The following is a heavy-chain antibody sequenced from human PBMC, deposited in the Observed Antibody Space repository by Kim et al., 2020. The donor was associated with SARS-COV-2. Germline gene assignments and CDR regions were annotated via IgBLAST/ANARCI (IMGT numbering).Heavy chain of an antibody. V-gene: IGHV4-61*01. CDR1: GASVSSGSYH. Sequence: SETLSLTCTVSGASVSSGSYHWSWSRQPPGKGLEWIGNSGNTNYNPSLKNRLTLSTDTSKNQFSLKLTSVSAAATAVYYCSTYLARGGCAASWGRGTLVT. CDR3: STYLARGGCAAS. J-gene: IGHJ5*02. D-gene: IGHD2-15*01. CDR2: SGNT.